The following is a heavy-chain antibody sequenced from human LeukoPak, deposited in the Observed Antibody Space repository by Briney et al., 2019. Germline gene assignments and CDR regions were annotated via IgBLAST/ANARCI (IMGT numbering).Heavy chain of an antibody. D-gene: IGHD4-17*01. CDR1: GYTFTNYG. V-gene: IGHV1-18*01. J-gene: IGHJ4*02. CDR3: ATEGGWQPTDYGDHVY. Sequence: GASDKVSCKASGYTFTNYGITWVRQAPVQGLEWMGGISPYNGNTNYPRKLQGRVTMTTDTSTSTAYMELRSLRSDDTALYYCATEGGWQPTDYGDHVYWGQGTLVTVSS. CDR2: ISPYNGNT.